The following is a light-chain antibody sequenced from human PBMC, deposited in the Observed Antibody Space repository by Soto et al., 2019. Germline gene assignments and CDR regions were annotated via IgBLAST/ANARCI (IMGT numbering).Light chain of an antibody. V-gene: IGKV3-15*01. Sequence: EIVMTQSPATLSVSPGERATLSCRASQSVSSNLAWYQQKPGQAPRLLIYGASTRATGIPARFSGSGSGTEFTLTISSLQSEDFSVYYCQQYNNWPQTFAQGPKVDIK. J-gene: IGKJ1*01. CDR2: GAS. CDR1: QSVSSN. CDR3: QQYNNWPQT.